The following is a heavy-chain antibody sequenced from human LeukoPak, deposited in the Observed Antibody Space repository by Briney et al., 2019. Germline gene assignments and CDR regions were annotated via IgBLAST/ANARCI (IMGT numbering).Heavy chain of an antibody. J-gene: IGHJ1*01. V-gene: IGHV4-39*01. CDR2: IYYSGST. Sequence: SETLSLTCTVSGGSISSSSYYWGWIRQPPGKGQEWIGSIYYSGSTYYNPSLKSRVTISVDTSKNQFSLKLSSVTAADTAVYYCARAYYYDSSGYRAEYFQHWGQGTLVTVSS. CDR1: GGSISSSSYY. CDR3: ARAYYYDSSGYRAEYFQH. D-gene: IGHD3-22*01.